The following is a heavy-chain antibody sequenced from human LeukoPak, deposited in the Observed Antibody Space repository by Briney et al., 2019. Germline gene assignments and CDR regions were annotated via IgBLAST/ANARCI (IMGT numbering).Heavy chain of an antibody. CDR2: IYPGDSDT. V-gene: IGHV5-51*03. Sequence: KPGESLKISCKGSGYSFTSYWIGWVRQMPGKGLEWMGIIYPGDSDTRYSPSFQGQVTISADKSISTAYLQWSSLKASDTAMYYCARADITIFGVVIIRAPLFDYWGQGTLVTVSS. CDR1: GYSFTSYW. J-gene: IGHJ4*02. D-gene: IGHD3-3*01. CDR3: ARADITIFGVVIIRAPLFDY.